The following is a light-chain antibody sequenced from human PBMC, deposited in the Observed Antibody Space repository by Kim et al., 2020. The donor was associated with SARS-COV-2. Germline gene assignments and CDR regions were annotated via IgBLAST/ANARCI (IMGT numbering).Light chain of an antibody. J-gene: IGLJ3*02. CDR1: NNQAGNQR. CDR2: RNN. CDR3: SAWDSNLSGWV. V-gene: IGLV10-54*01. Sequence: PTTALPCPGNNNQAGNQRPPWLQQHHAHPPNHVSHRNNNRPSGISESLSASRSGSTASLTIAGLQPDDEAYCFCSAWDSNLSGWVFGGGTQVT.